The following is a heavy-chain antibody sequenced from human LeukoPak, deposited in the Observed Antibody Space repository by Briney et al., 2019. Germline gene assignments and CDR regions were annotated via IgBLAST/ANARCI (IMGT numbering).Heavy chain of an antibody. Sequence: GGSLRLSCAASGFTFSSYGMSWVRQAPGKGLEWVSAISGSGGSTYYADSVKGRFTISRDNSKNTLYLQMNSLRAEDTAVYYCAKDRETTTMIVVVTLPYYFDYWGQGTLVTVSS. V-gene: IGHV3-23*01. J-gene: IGHJ4*02. D-gene: IGHD3-22*01. CDR1: GFTFSSYG. CDR3: AKDRETTTMIVVVTLPYYFDY. CDR2: ISGSGGST.